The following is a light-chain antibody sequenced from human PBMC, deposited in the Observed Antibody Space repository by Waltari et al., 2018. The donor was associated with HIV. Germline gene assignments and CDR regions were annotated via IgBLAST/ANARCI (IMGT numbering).Light chain of an antibody. CDR2: AAS. CDR1: SSDVGSYNL. Sequence: QSALTQPASVSGSPGQSITISCTGTSSDVGSYNLVSWYRQNPGTAPKVIIYAASKRPSGVSNRFSCSKSGNTASLTISGLQAEDEAYYYCCSHAGSDTWVFGGGTKLTVL. CDR3: CSHAGSDTWV. V-gene: IGLV2-23*01. J-gene: IGLJ3*02.